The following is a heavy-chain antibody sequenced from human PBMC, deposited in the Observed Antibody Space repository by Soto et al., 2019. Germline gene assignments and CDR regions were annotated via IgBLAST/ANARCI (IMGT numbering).Heavy chain of an antibody. CDR1: GDSISIRSYY. J-gene: IGHJ4*02. D-gene: IGHD2-21*02. CDR2: XXXXXXX. V-gene: IGHV4-39*01. Sequence: SETLSLTCTVTGDSISIRSYYWGWIRQPPGKGLEWXXXXXXXXXXXXXPSLRSRVSMSIDTSKDQFSLKLKSVTAADTALYFCARQRTSVVTQAYFDVWGPGSLVTVSS. CDR3: ARQRTSVVTQAYFDV.